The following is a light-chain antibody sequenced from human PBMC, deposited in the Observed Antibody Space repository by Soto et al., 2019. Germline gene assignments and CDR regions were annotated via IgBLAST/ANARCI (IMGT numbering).Light chain of an antibody. CDR2: GAS. Sequence: PGILSLSPGERATLSCRAIQSVSNDFLAWYQQKPGQAPRLLIYGASTRATDVPDRFSGSGSGADFTLSISRLEPEDFAVYYCQQYGSSPPRTFGQGTKVDI. CDR3: QQYGSSPPRT. V-gene: IGKV3-20*01. J-gene: IGKJ1*01. CDR1: QSVSNDF.